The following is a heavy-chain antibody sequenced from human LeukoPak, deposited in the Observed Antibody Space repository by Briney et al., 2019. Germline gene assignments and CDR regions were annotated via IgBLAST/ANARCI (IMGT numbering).Heavy chain of an antibody. J-gene: IGHJ4*02. CDR2: ISSSSSYI. Sequence: GGSLRLSCAASGFTFSTYGMHWVRQAPGKGLEWVSSISSSSSYIYYADSVKGRFTISRDNAKNSLYLQMNSLRAEDTALYYCAKDILAVAGPHFDYWGQGTLVTVSS. D-gene: IGHD6-19*01. CDR3: AKDILAVAGPHFDY. V-gene: IGHV3-21*04. CDR1: GFTFSTYG.